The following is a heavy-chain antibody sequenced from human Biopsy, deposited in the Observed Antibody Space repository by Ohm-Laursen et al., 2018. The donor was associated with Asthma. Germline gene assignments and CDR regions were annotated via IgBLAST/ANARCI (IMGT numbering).Heavy chain of an antibody. D-gene: IGHD7-27*01. CDR2: ISYTGSA. CDR3: ARHWDWGSFFDY. J-gene: IGHJ4*02. Sequence: SDTLSLTCTVSGGSLSSGPYYWSWVRQHPGKGLEWMGSISYTGSAYHNPSLKSRVTISVDTSKNHFSLKLSSVTAADTAVYYCARHWDWGSFFDYWGQGTPVTVSS. V-gene: IGHV4-39*01. CDR1: GGSLSSGPYY.